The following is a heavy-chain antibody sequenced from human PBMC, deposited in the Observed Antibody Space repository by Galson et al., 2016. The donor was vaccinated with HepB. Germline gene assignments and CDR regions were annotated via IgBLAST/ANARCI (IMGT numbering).Heavy chain of an antibody. V-gene: IGHV2-70*20. CDR2: IDWEDDK. CDR3: ARPHTSATTSYYFDN. D-gene: IGHD1-1*01. Sequence: PALVKPTQTVTLTCTFSGFSLNTRGMCVSWVSQPPGKALEWLALIDWEDDKYYSTPLKTRLTISKDTSKNQVVLTVANMDPADTATYYCARPHTSATTSYYFDNWCQGTLVTVSS. CDR1: GFSLNTRGMC. J-gene: IGHJ4*02.